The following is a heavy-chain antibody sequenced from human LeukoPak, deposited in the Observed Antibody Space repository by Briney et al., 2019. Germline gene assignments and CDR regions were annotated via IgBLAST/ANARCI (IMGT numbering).Heavy chain of an antibody. Sequence: GGSLRLSCAASGFTFSSYSMTWVRQAPGKGLEWVSSMSSGNRYIYYADSVRGRFTISRDNAKNSLYLLMNSLRVEDTAVYYCARDRPTGASRLFVVQWGQGTLVTVSS. CDR3: ARDRPTGASRLFVVQ. CDR2: MSSGNRYI. J-gene: IGHJ4*02. D-gene: IGHD3-3*01. CDR1: GFTFSSYS. V-gene: IGHV3-21*01.